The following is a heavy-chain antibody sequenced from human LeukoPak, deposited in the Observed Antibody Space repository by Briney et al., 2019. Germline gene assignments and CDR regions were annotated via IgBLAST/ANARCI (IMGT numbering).Heavy chain of an antibody. D-gene: IGHD3-16*01. CDR3: ARGGGLDV. J-gene: IGHJ6*02. Sequence: GGSLRLSCSASGFTFSTYWMSWVRQAPGKGLEWVANMKRDGSEIYYVDSVRGRFTISRDNAKNSLYLQMSNLRAEDTAVYFCARGGGLDVWGQGATVTVSS. V-gene: IGHV3-7*03. CDR2: MKRDGSEI. CDR1: GFTFSTYW.